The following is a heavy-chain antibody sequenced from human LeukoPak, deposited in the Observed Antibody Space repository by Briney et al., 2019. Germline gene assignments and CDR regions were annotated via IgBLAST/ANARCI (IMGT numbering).Heavy chain of an antibody. V-gene: IGHV4-59*12. CDR3: ARGNGYYDILTGYYIRWFDP. CDR1: GGSISSYY. Sequence: SETLSLTCTVSGGSISSYYWSWIRQPPGKGLEWIGYIYYSGSTNYNPSLKSRVTISVDTSKNQFSLKLSSVTAADTAVYYCARGNGYYDILTGYYIRWFDPWGQGTLVTVSS. CDR2: IYYSGST. J-gene: IGHJ5*02. D-gene: IGHD3-9*01.